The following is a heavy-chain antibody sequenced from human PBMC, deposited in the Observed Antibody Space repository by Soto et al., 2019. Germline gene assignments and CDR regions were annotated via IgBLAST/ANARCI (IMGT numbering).Heavy chain of an antibody. CDR1: GGSISSGDYY. Sequence: SETLSLTCTVSGGSISSGDYYWSWIRQPPGKGLEWIGYIYYSGSTYYNPSLKSRVTISVDTSKNQFSLKLSSVTAADTAVYYWARAGPPEEWLSPPGMDVWGQGTTVTVSS. CDR3: ARAGPPEEWLSPPGMDV. V-gene: IGHV4-30-4*01. D-gene: IGHD3-3*01. J-gene: IGHJ6*02. CDR2: IYYSGST.